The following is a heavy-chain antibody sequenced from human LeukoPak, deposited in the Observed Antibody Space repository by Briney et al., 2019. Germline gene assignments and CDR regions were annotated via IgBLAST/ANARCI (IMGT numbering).Heavy chain of an antibody. CDR1: GFTFRSYG. D-gene: IGHD2-15*01. Sequence: GGSLRLSCAASGFTFRSYGLTWVRQAPGKGLEWVSSISTSSSYIYYADSVKGRFTISRDNAKNSLYLQMNSLRAEDTAVYYCARVYCSGGSCSPYYYYYGMDVWGQGTTVTVSS. V-gene: IGHV3-21*01. CDR3: ARVYCSGGSCSPYYYYYGMDV. CDR2: ISTSSSYI. J-gene: IGHJ6*02.